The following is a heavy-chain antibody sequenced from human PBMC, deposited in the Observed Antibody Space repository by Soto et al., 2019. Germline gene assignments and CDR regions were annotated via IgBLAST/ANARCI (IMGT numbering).Heavy chain of an antibody. Sequence: QVQLVESGGGVVQPGRSLRLSCAASGFTFSSYAMHWVRQAPGKGLEWVAVISYDGSNKYYADSVKGRFTISRDNSKNTLYLQMNSLRAEDTAVYYCARPWIDYGGNSEMFYWGQGTLVTVSS. CDR3: ARPWIDYGGNSEMFY. CDR1: GFTFSSYA. J-gene: IGHJ4*02. V-gene: IGHV3-30-3*01. D-gene: IGHD4-17*01. CDR2: ISYDGSNK.